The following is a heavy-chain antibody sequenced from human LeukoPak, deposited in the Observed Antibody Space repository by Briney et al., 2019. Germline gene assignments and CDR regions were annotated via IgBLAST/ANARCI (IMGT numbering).Heavy chain of an antibody. Sequence: GALRLSCAASGFTLSTYWMHWVRQAPGKGLVWVSRINGDGSDTPYADSVKGRFTISRDNAKNMLYLQMNSLRAEDTAAYYCARGSSSGWPDYFDSWGQGILVIVSS. CDR1: GFTLSTYW. D-gene: IGHD6-19*01. J-gene: IGHJ4*02. CDR3: ARGSSSGWPDYFDS. CDR2: INGDGSDT. V-gene: IGHV3-74*01.